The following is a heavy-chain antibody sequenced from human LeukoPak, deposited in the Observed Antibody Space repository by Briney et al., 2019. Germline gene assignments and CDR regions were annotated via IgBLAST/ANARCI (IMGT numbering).Heavy chain of an antibody. Sequence: SETLSLTCAVSGGSLNNYYWSWIPQSAGKGLEWIGRIYATGNTNYNPSLKSRVTMSVDTSENQFSLNLISVTAADTAVYYCARGTWGSDFDYWGQGTLVTVSS. CDR2: IYATGNT. V-gene: IGHV4-4*07. CDR3: ARGTWGSDFDY. J-gene: IGHJ4*02. CDR1: GGSLNNYY. D-gene: IGHD7-27*01.